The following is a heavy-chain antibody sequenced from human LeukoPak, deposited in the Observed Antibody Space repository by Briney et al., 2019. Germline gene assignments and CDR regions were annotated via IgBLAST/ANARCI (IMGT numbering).Heavy chain of an antibody. J-gene: IGHJ5*02. CDR1: GFTFSGYW. Sequence: GGSLRLSCAASGFTFSGYWMHWVRQAPGKGLVWVSRINSDGSSTSYADSVKGRFTISRDNARNTLYLQMNSLRAEDTAVYYCARVDWNFVAGWFDPWGQGTLVTVSS. CDR3: ARVDWNFVAGWFDP. CDR2: INSDGSST. D-gene: IGHD1-7*01. V-gene: IGHV3-74*01.